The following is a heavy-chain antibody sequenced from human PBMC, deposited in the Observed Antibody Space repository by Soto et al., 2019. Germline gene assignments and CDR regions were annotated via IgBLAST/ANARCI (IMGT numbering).Heavy chain of an antibody. CDR1: GFTFSSYG. V-gene: IGHV3-33*01. Sequence: GGSLRLSCAASGFTFSSYGMHWVRQAPGKGLEWVAVIWYDGSNKYYADSVKGRFTISRDNSKNTLYLQMNSLRAEDTAVYYSARVFKVRFGGDGGFDYWGQGTLVTVSS. CDR2: IWYDGSNK. J-gene: IGHJ4*02. CDR3: ARVFKVRFGGDGGFDY. D-gene: IGHD2-21*02.